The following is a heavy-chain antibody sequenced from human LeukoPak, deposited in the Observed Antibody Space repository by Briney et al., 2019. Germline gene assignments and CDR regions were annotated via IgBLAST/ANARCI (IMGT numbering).Heavy chain of an antibody. CDR1: GGSFIGYY. J-gene: IGHJ4*02. CDR2: INHSGST. V-gene: IGHV4-34*01. D-gene: IGHD1-26*01. CDR3: ARGLIVEAPDY. Sequence: SETLSLTCAVYGGSFIGYYWSWIRQPPGKGLEWIGEINHSGSTNYNPSLKSRVTISVDTSKNQFSLKLSSVTAADTAVYYCARGLIVEAPDYWGQGTLVTVSS.